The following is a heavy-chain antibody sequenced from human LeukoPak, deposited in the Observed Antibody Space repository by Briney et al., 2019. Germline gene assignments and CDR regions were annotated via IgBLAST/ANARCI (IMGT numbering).Heavy chain of an antibody. CDR2: IYYSGST. J-gene: IGHJ4*02. D-gene: IGHD3-22*01. CDR3: ATTYYYDSSGYYGPPLFDY. CDR1: GGSVSSGSYY. Sequence: PSETLSLTCTVSGGSVSSGSYYWIWIRQPPGKGLEWIGYIYYSGSTNYNPSLKSRVTISVDTSKNQFSLRLSSVTAADTAVYYCATTYYYDSSGYYGPPLFDYWGQGTLVTVSS. V-gene: IGHV4-61*01.